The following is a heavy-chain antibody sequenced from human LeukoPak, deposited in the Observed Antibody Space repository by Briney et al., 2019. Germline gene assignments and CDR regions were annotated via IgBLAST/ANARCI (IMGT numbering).Heavy chain of an antibody. D-gene: IGHD2-15*01. V-gene: IGHV3-30*18. CDR3: AKEIGICSGGSCNVHYYYYMDV. CDR2: ISYDGSNK. CDR1: GFTFSSYG. Sequence: GGSLRLSCAASGFTFSSYGMHWVRQAPGKGLEWVAVISYDGSNKYYADSVKGRFTISRDNSKNTLYLQMNSLRAEDTAVYYCAKEIGICSGGSCNVHYYYYMDVWGKGTTVTVSS. J-gene: IGHJ6*03.